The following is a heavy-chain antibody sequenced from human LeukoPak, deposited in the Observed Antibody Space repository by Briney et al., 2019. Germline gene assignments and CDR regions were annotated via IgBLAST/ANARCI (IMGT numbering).Heavy chain of an antibody. D-gene: IGHD3-10*01. V-gene: IGHV1-69*01. J-gene: IGHJ4*02. CDR3: AREAYYYGSGSYRYFDY. Sequence: SVKVSCKASGGTFSSYAISWVRQAPGQGLEWMGGIIPIFGTANYAQKFQGRVTITADESTSTAYMELSSLRSEDTAVYCCAREAYYYGSGSYRYFDYWGQGTLVTVSS. CDR2: IIPIFGTA. CDR1: GGTFSSYA.